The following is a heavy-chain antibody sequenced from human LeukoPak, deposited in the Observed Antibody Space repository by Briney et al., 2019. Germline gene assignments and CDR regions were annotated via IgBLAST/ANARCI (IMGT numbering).Heavy chain of an antibody. J-gene: IGHJ4*02. V-gene: IGHV3-48*03. D-gene: IGHD3-10*01. CDR1: GFTFSSSE. Sequence: GGSLRLSCAASGFTFSSSEMNWVRQAPGKGLEWVSYISSSGSTIYYADSVRGRFTISRDNAKNSLYLQMNSLRAEDTAVYYCARDDGRVRGVTFDYWGQGTLVTVSS. CDR2: ISSSGSTI. CDR3: ARDDGRVRGVTFDY.